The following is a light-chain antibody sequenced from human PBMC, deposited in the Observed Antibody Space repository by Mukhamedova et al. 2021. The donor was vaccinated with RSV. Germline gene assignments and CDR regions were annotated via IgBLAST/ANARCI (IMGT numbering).Light chain of an antibody. CDR2: AAS. J-gene: IGKJ1*01. CDR3: QQIYSTPLT. V-gene: IGKV1-39*01. Sequence: WYQRRVHGRAPKLLIFAASRVQNGVPSGFMGSGSGTDFTHTINSLRPEDFATYYCQQIYSTPLTFGQGTKVEMK.